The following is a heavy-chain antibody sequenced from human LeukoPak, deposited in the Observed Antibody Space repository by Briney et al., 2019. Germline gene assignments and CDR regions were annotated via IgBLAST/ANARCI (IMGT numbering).Heavy chain of an antibody. J-gene: IGHJ6*02. D-gene: IGHD5-18*01. CDR1: GFTFSSYS. CDR2: ISSSSSCI. V-gene: IGHV3-21*01. Sequence: GGSLRLSCAASGFTFSSYSMNWVRQAPGKGLEWVSSISSSSSCIYYADSVKGRSTISRDNAKKSLYLQMNSLRAEDTAVYYCARDRGYSYGNQYGMDVWGQGTTVTVSS. CDR3: ARDRGYSYGNQYGMDV.